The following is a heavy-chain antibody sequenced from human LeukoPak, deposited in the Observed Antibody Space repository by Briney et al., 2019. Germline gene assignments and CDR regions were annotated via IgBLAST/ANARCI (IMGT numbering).Heavy chain of an antibody. V-gene: IGHV4-34*01. CDR1: GGSFSGYY. Sequence: HPPETLSLTCAVYGGSFSGYYWSWIRQPPGKGLEWIGEINHSGSTNYNPSLKSRVTISVDTSKNQFSLKLSSVTAADTAVYYCARGGSYYDFWSGYLSDDYWGQGTLVTVSS. CDR2: INHSGST. D-gene: IGHD3-3*01. CDR3: ARGGSYYDFWSGYLSDDY. J-gene: IGHJ4*02.